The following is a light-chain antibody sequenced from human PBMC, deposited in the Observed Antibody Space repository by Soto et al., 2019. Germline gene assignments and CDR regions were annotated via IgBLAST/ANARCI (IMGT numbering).Light chain of an antibody. J-gene: IGLJ3*02. CDR2: LEGSGSY. V-gene: IGLV4-60*02. Sequence: QPVLTQSSSASASLGSSVNLTCTLSSGHSSYIIAWHQQQPGKAPRYLMKLEGSGSYNKGSGVPDRFSGSSSGADRYLTISNLHFEDEADYYCETWDSNTRVFGGGTKVTVL. CDR1: SGHSSYI. CDR3: ETWDSNTRV.